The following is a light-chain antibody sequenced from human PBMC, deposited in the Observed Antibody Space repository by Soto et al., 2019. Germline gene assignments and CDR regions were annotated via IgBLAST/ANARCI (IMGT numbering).Light chain of an antibody. CDR3: KSYAGSNTYV. CDR2: EVV. Sequence: QSALTQPPSASGSPGQSVTISCTGTKNDIGVYDFVSWYQHHPGKAPRLIIYEVVQRPSGVPDRFSGSKSCNTASLTVSGLQAADDADYFCKSYAGSNTYVFGSGTKLTVL. V-gene: IGLV2-8*01. J-gene: IGLJ1*01. CDR1: KNDIGVYDF.